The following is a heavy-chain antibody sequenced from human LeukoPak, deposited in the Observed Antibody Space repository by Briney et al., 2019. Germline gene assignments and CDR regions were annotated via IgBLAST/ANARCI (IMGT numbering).Heavy chain of an antibody. CDR3: ARFKVWLPYDY. V-gene: IGHV3-20*04. J-gene: IGHJ4*02. Sequence: GGSLRLSCAASGFTFDDYGMSWVRQAPGKGLQWVSGINWNGGSTGYADSVKGRFTISRDNAKNSLYLQMNSLRAEDTALYYCARFKVWLPYDYWGQGTLVTVSS. CDR1: GFTFDDYG. D-gene: IGHD3-16*01. CDR2: INWNGGST.